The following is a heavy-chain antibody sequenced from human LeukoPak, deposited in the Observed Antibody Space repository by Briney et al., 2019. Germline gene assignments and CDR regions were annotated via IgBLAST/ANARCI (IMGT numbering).Heavy chain of an antibody. J-gene: IGHJ4*02. D-gene: IGHD5-18*01. CDR2: ISYDGSNK. CDR3: AREGYSYGLDY. Sequence: GGSLRLSCAASGFTFSSYAMHWVRQAPGKGLEWVAVISYDGSNKYYADSVKGRFTISRDNSKNTLYLQTNSLRAEDTAVYYCAREGYSYGLDYWGQGTLVTVSS. V-gene: IGHV3-30-3*01. CDR1: GFTFSSYA.